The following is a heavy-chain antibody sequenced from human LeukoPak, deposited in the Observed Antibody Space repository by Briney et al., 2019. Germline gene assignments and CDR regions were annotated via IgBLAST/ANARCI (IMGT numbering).Heavy chain of an antibody. CDR1: GYSFTTYG. Sequence: ASVKLSCKASGYSFTTYGTSWVRQAPGQGLGWMGWIRTYNGETKYAHPFQGRVAITTDTSTSTASIGLWSLRSDETAAYYYVRDPASSSGWRAWGDYWGQGILVTVSS. V-gene: IGHV1-18*01. CDR3: VRDPASSSGWRAWGDY. D-gene: IGHD2-2*01. J-gene: IGHJ4*02. CDR2: IRTYNGET.